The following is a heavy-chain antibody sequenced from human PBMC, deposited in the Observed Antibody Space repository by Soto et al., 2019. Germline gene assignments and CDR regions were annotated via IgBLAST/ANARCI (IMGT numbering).Heavy chain of an antibody. CDR2: IKPKSEGETA. CDR3: ATVPCSRGPT. Sequence: EMQLVQSGGGLVKPGGSLRLSCVASRFNFSAAWLNWMRQAPGKGLEWVGRIKPKSEGETAEYTAHVRGRFTISRDDSQNSRQRQMDSLKTEYTAGYSCATVPCSRGPTWGLGVLVTVSS. V-gene: IGHV3-15*07. D-gene: IGHD1-26*01. J-gene: IGHJ4*02. CDR1: RFNFSAAW.